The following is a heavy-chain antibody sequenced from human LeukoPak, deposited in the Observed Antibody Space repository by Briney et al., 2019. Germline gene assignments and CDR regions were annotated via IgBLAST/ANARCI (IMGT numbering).Heavy chain of an antibody. CDR1: GGTFSSYA. J-gene: IGHJ4*02. Sequence: GASVKVSCKASGGTFSSYAISWVRQAPGQGLEWMGGIIPIFGTANYAQKFQGRVTITTDESTSTAYMELSSLRSEDTAVYCCARDRAQYCSSTSCYGDWGQGTLVTVSS. D-gene: IGHD2-2*01. CDR2: IIPIFGTA. CDR3: ARDRAQYCSSTSCYGD. V-gene: IGHV1-69*05.